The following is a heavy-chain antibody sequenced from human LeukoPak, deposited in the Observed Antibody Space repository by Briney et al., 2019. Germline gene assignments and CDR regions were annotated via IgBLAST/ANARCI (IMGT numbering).Heavy chain of an antibody. Sequence: SETLSLTCTVSNYSISSGDYWGWIRQPPGKGLEWIGNIYHSGSSYYNPSLKSRVTISVDTSKNQFSLKLSSVTAADTAVYLRARGSVYSSSSVFPPFDYWGQGTLVTVSS. CDR1: NYSISSGDY. J-gene: IGHJ4*02. CDR2: IYHSGSS. CDR3: ARGSVYSSSSVFPPFDY. V-gene: IGHV4-38-2*02. D-gene: IGHD6-6*01.